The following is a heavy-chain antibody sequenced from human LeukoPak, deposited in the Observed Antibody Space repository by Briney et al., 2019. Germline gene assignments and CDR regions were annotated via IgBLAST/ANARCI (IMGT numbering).Heavy chain of an antibody. CDR1: GFTLSSYS. Sequence: PGGSLRLSCAASGFTLSSYSMNWVRQAPGKGLEWVSSISSSSSYIYYADSVKGRFTISRDNAKNSLYVQMDSLRAEDTAVYYCARGDSSGYVCEYWGQGTLVTVSS. V-gene: IGHV3-21*06. CDR2: ISSSSSYI. D-gene: IGHD3-22*01. CDR3: ARGDSSGYVCEY. J-gene: IGHJ4*02.